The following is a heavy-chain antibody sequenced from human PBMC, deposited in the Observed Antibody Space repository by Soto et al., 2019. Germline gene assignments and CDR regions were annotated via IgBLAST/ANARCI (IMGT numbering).Heavy chain of an antibody. J-gene: IGHJ2*01. CDR1: GFTFDDYA. Sequence: EVQLVESGGGLVQPGRSLRLSCAASGFTFDDYAMHWVRQAPGKGLEWVSGISWNSGSIGYADSVKGRFTISRDNAKNSLYLQMNSLRAEDTALYYCAKAIPAYGGETGANWYFDLWGRGTLVTVSS. CDR2: ISWNSGSI. V-gene: IGHV3-9*01. D-gene: IGHD1-26*01. CDR3: AKAIPAYGGETGANWYFDL.